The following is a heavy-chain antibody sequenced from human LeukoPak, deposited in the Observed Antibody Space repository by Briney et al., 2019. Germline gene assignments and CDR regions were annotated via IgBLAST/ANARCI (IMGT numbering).Heavy chain of an antibody. CDR2: IRGSGGGT. CDR1: GFTFSSYA. V-gene: IGHV3-23*01. Sequence: GGSLRLSCAASGFTFSSYAMSWVRQAPGKGLEWVSGIRGSGGGTYYADSVKGRFTISRDNSKNTLYLQMNSLRVEDTAFYYCARDLAYSRLDYWGQGMLVTVSS. D-gene: IGHD5-18*01. J-gene: IGHJ4*02. CDR3: ARDLAYSRLDY.